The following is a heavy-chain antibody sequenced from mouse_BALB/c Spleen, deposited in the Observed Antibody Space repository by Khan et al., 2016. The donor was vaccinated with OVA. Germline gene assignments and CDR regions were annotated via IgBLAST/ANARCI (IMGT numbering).Heavy chain of an antibody. V-gene: IGHV5-17*02. D-gene: IGHD2-1*01. CDR3: VRSGGNFHWYFDV. Sequence: EVQLQESGGGLVQPGGSRKLSCAASGFTFRSFGLHRIGQAPKKGLEWVAYISSGSSTIYYVDTVKGRFTISRDNPKNTLFLQMTSLRSEDTAMYYCVRSGGNFHWYFDVWGAGTSVTVSS. J-gene: IGHJ1*01. CDR1: GFTFRSFG. CDR2: ISSGSSTI.